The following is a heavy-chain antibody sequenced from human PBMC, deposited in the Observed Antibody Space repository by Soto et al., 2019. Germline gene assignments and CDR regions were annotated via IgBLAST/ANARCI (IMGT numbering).Heavy chain of an antibody. J-gene: IGHJ1*01. D-gene: IGHD6-13*01. Sequence: SVKVSCKASGYIFTGYYMHWVRQAPGQGLEWMGWINPNSGDTKYAQKFQGRVIMTRDTSISTASVELSSLTSDDTAVYYCARASEGINWYSGHFRHWGQGTLVTVSS. CDR2: INPNSGDT. CDR1: GYIFTGYY. CDR3: ARASEGINWYSGHFRH. V-gene: IGHV1-2*02.